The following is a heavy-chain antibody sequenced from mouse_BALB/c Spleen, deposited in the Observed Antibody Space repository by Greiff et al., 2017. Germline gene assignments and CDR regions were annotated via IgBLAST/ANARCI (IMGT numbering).Heavy chain of an antibody. CDR2: INPYNDGT. CDR1: GYTFTSYV. CDR3: ARSGDGYSFAY. Sequence: VQLKQSGPELVKPGASVKMSCKASGYTFTSYVMHWVKQKPGQGLEWIGYINPYNDGTKYNEKFKGKATLTSDKSSSTAYMELSSLTSEDSAVYYCARSGDGYSFAYWGQGTLVTVSA. V-gene: IGHV1-14*01. D-gene: IGHD2-3*01. J-gene: IGHJ3*01.